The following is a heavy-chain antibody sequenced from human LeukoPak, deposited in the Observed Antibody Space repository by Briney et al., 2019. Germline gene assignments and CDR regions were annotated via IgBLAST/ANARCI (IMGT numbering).Heavy chain of an antibody. CDR3: ARGHRSEYSSSPGWLDP. J-gene: IGHJ5*02. V-gene: IGHV4-30-4*01. Sequence: SQTLSLTCTVSGGSISSGDYYWSWIRQPPGKGLEWIGYIYYSGSTYYNPSLKSRVTISVDTSKNQFSLKLSSVTAADTAVYYCARGHRSEYSSSPGWLDPWGQGTLVTVSS. D-gene: IGHD6-6*01. CDR2: IYYSGST. CDR1: GGSISSGDYY.